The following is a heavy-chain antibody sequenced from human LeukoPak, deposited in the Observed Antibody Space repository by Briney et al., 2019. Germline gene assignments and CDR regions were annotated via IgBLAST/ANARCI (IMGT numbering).Heavy chain of an antibody. V-gene: IGHV3-30*18. D-gene: IGHD1-1*01. J-gene: IGHJ6*02. Sequence: PGGSLRLSCAASRSTFSSYGMHWVGQARGKGLEWVAVISYDGNNKYSADSVKGRFTISRDNSMTTLYLQMNSLRAEDTAVYYCAKDGSAYYYYGMDVWGQGSTVTVSS. CDR1: RSTFSSYG. CDR3: AKDGSAYYYYGMDV. CDR2: ISYDGNNK.